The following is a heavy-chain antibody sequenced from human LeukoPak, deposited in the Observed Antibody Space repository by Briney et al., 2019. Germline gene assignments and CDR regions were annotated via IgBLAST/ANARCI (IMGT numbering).Heavy chain of an antibody. D-gene: IGHD5-12*01. J-gene: IGHJ6*02. CDR2: INPSSGGT. CDR1: GYTFTGYY. CDR3: ARASGYEDYCGMDV. V-gene: IGHV1-2*04. Sequence: ASVKVSCKASGYTFTGYYMHWVRQAPGQGLEWMGWINPSSGGTNYAQKFQGWVTMTRDTSISTAYMELSRLRSDDTAVYYCARASGYEDYCGMDVWGQGTTVTVSS.